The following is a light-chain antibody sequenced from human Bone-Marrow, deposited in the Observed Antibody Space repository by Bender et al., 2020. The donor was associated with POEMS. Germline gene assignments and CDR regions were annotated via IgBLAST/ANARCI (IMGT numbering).Light chain of an antibody. CDR1: TIGRKT. Sequence: SYVLTQPPSVSVAPGQTARITCGGDTIGRKTVHWYQQKPGQAPVLVVYDDDDRPSGIPERFSGSSSAIAATLTINRAEAGDEADYYCQVWDSSSDHSWVFGGGTKLTVL. J-gene: IGLJ3*02. CDR2: DDD. V-gene: IGLV3-21*02. CDR3: QVWDSSSDHSWV.